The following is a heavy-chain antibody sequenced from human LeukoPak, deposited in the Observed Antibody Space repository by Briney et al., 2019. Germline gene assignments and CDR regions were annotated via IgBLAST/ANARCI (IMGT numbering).Heavy chain of an antibody. CDR1: GGTFSSYA. CDR3: ARDDYYDSSGYPYFDY. D-gene: IGHD3-22*01. J-gene: IGHJ4*02. V-gene: IGHV1-69*04. CDR2: IIPILGIA. Sequence: ASVKVSCKASGGTFSSYAISWVRQAPGQGLEWMGRIIPILGIANYAQKLQGRVTITADKSTSTAYMELSSLRSEDTAVYYCARDDYYDSSGYPYFDYWGQGTLVTVSS.